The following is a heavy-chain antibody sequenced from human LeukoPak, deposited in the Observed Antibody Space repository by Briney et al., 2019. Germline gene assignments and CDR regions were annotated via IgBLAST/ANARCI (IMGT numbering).Heavy chain of an antibody. CDR1: GDSVSSTNAA. Sequence: SQTLSLTCAISGDSVSSTNAAWNWIRQSPSRGLEWLGRTYYRSKWYSEYARSVKSRITIDPDTSKNQFSLQLNSVTPEDAAVYYCARGEYSSGWHPGPGETYYYGMDVWGQGTTVTVSS. CDR3: ARGEYSSGWHPGPGETYYYGMDV. V-gene: IGHV6-1*01. J-gene: IGHJ6*02. CDR2: TYYRSKWYS. D-gene: IGHD6-19*01.